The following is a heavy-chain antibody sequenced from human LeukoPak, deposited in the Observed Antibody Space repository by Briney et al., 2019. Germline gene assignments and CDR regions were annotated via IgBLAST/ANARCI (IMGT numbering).Heavy chain of an antibody. J-gene: IGHJ4*02. D-gene: IGHD5-18*01. CDR3: ARWKDTALFPYYFDY. Sequence: SETLSLTCAVYGRSFSGYYWSWIRQPPGKGLEWIGEINHSGSTNYNPSLKSRVPISVDTSKNQFSLKLSSVTAADTAEYYCARWKDTALFPYYFDYWGQGTLVTVSS. V-gene: IGHV4-34*01. CDR1: GRSFSGYY. CDR2: INHSGST.